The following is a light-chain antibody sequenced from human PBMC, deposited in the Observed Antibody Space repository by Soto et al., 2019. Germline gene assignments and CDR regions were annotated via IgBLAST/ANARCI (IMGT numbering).Light chain of an antibody. Sequence: EIVMTQSPATLSVSPGERATLSCRASQSVSSNLAWYQQKPGQAPRLLIYGASTRATGIPARFSGSGSGTEFILTISSLQSEDFAVYYCQQYNNWPSMYTFGQGTKLEIK. CDR3: QQYNNWPSMYT. CDR2: GAS. V-gene: IGKV3-15*01. CDR1: QSVSSN. J-gene: IGKJ2*01.